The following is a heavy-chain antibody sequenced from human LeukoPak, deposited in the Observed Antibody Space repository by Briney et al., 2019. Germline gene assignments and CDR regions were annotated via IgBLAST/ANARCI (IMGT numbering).Heavy chain of an antibody. J-gene: IGHJ5*02. CDR2: ISAYNGNT. Sequence: ASVKVSCKASGGTFDTYAISWVRQAPGQGLEWMGWISAYNGNTNYAQKLQGRVTMTTDTSTSTAYMELRSLRSGDTAVYYCARGIAGGWFDPWGQGTLVTVSS. D-gene: IGHD6-13*01. V-gene: IGHV1-18*01. CDR1: GGTFDTYA. CDR3: ARGIAGGWFDP.